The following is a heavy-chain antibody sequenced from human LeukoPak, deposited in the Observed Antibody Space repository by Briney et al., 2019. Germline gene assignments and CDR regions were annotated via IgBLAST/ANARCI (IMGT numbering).Heavy chain of an antibody. D-gene: IGHD4/OR15-4a*01. CDR2: IYYSGST. CDR3: ARSARKGLWFSLLL. Sequence: PSETLSLTCTVSGGSISSYYWSWIRQPPGKGLEWIGYIYYSGSTNYNPSLKSRVTISVDTSKNQFSLKLNSVTAADTAVYYCARSARKGLWFSLLLWGQGTLVTVSS. V-gene: IGHV4-59*01. CDR1: GGSISSYY. J-gene: IGHJ4*02.